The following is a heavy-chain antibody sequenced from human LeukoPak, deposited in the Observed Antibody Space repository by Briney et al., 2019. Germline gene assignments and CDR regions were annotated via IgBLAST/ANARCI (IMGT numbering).Heavy chain of an antibody. V-gene: IGHV3-48*04. J-gene: IGHJ4*02. CDR3: ARDPSYSSSIDY. CDR1: GIIFSTYA. CDR2: ISSSGSTI. Sequence: GGSLRLSCEFSGIIFSTYAMNWVRQAPGKGLEWVSYISSSGSTIYYADSVKGRFTISRDNAKNSLYLQMNSLRAEDTAVYYCARDPSYSSSIDYWGQGTLVTVSS. D-gene: IGHD6-6*01.